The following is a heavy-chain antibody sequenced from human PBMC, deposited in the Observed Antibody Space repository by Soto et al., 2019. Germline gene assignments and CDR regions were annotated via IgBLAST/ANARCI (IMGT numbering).Heavy chain of an antibody. D-gene: IGHD5-18*01. CDR3: ARDNPEGGYSYGAGENYYGMDV. CDR2: IYHSGST. Sequence: QVQLQESGPGLVKPSGTLSLTCAVSGGSISSSNWWSWVRQPPGKGLEWIGEIYHSGSTNYNPSLKSRVTISVDKSKNQFSLKLSSVTAADTAVYYCARDNPEGGYSYGAGENYYGMDVWGQGTTVTVSS. J-gene: IGHJ6*02. CDR1: GGSISSSNW. V-gene: IGHV4-4*02.